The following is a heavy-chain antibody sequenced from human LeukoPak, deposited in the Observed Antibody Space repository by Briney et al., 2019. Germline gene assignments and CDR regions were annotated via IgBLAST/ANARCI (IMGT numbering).Heavy chain of an antibody. V-gene: IGHV4-34*01. D-gene: IGHD3-22*01. Sequence: PSETLSLTCAVYGGSFSGYYWSWIRQPPGKGLEWIGEINHSGSTNYNPSLKSRVTISVDTSKNQFSLKLSSVTAADTAVYYCAREVMIVGFYAFDIWGQGTMVTVSS. CDR3: AREVMIVGFYAFDI. CDR1: GGSFSGYY. J-gene: IGHJ3*02. CDR2: INHSGST.